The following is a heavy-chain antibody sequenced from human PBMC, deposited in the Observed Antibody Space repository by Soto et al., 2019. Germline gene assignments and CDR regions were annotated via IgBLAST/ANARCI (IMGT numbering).Heavy chain of an antibody. CDR1: GFTFRSYV. CDR3: ARWGTTGGLDV. J-gene: IGHJ1*01. Sequence: QVQLVESGGGVVQPGTSLRVSCVGSGFTFRSYVIHWVRQAPGKGLEWVALTSYDGIDKYYDDSVSGRFTISRDNSRNTVDLHMDRLRLEDMALYYCARWGTTGGLDVWGQGTLVSVS. CDR2: TSYDGIDK. D-gene: IGHD3-16*01. V-gene: IGHV3-30*19.